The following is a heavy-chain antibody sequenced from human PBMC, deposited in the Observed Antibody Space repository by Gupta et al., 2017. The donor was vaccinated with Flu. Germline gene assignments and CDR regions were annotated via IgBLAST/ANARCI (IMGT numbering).Heavy chain of an antibody. CDR1: GGTFSSYA. D-gene: IGHD3-3*01. Sequence: QVQLVQSGAEVKKPGSSVKVSCKASGGTFSSYAISWVRQAPGQGLEWMGGIIPIFGTANYAQKFQGRVTITADESTSTAYMELSSLRSEDTAVYYCARDNGITIFGVVMRSFDYWGQGTLVTVSS. CDR3: ARDNGITIFGVVMRSFDY. CDR2: IIPIFGTA. J-gene: IGHJ4*02. V-gene: IGHV1-69*01.